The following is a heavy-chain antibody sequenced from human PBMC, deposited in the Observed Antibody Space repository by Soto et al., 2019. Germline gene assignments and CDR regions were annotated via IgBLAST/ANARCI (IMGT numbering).Heavy chain of an antibody. CDR2: MNPNNGNT. V-gene: IGHV1-8*01. J-gene: IGHJ4*02. CDR1: AYTFTSYD. D-gene: IGHD7-27*01. CDR3: ARGPRNWGVDY. Sequence: QVQLVQSGAEVKKPGASVKVSCKAAAYTFTSYDINWVRQATGQDFEWMGWMNPNNGNTAHAQKFQGRAPMTRATSKSTAFMELSSLTSDDTAVYYWARGPRNWGVDYWGKGPLVTVSS.